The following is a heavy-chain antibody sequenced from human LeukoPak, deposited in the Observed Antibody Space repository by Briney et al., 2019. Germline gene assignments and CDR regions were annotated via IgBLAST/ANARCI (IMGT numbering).Heavy chain of an antibody. CDR2: MHYSGTT. CDR1: GGSISNSPYY. Sequence: PSETLSLTCNVSGGSISNSPYYWCWIRQPPGKGLEWIGSMHYSGTTYHNPSLRSRVTISVDTSKNQFSLRLISVTAADTAVYYCARNDRGRPADYWGQGTLVTVSS. V-gene: IGHV4-39*01. D-gene: IGHD1-26*01. CDR3: ARNDRGRPADY. J-gene: IGHJ4*02.